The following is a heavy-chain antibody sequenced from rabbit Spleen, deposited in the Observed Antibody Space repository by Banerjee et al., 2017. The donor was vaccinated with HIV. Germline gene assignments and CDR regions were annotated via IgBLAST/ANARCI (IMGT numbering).Heavy chain of an antibody. J-gene: IGHJ4*01. CDR3: ARDLDGVIGWNFGW. D-gene: IGHD1-1*01. CDR1: GFDFSRYG. V-gene: IGHV1S47*01. Sequence: QEQLKETGGGLVQPGGSLTLSCKASGFDFSRYGVSWVRQAPGKGLEWIGYIDPVFGSTYYASWVNGRFTISRHNAQNTLYLQLNSLTAADTATYFCARDLDGVIGWNFGWWGPGTLVTVS. CDR2: IDPVFGST.